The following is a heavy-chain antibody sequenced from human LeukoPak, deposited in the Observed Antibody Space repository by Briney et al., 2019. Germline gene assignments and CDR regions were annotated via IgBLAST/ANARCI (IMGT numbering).Heavy chain of an antibody. V-gene: IGHV4-34*01. CDR1: GGSFSGYY. CDR2: INHSGST. J-gene: IGHJ4*02. CDR3: ARGYRGVYYYDSSGYYNDY. D-gene: IGHD3-22*01. Sequence: PSETLSLTCAVYGGSFSGYYWSWIRQPPGKGLEWIWEINHSGSTNYNPSLKSRVTISVDTSKNQFSLKLSSVTAADTAVYYCARGYRGVYYYDSSGYYNDYWGQGTLVTVSS.